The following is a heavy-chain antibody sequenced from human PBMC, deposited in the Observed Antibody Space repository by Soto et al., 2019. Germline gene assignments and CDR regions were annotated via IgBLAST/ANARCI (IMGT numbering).Heavy chain of an antibody. V-gene: IGHV4-4*02. D-gene: IGHD6-19*01. CDR1: GGSISSSNC. Sequence: SETLSLTCDVSGGSISSSNCWTCVRQPPGKALEWIGEIYHSGSTNFKPSLKSRVTISVDKSKNQISLKLSSVTAADTAVYYCARDLDTSGWPDYWGQGILVTVSS. J-gene: IGHJ4*02. CDR2: IYHSGST. CDR3: ARDLDTSGWPDY.